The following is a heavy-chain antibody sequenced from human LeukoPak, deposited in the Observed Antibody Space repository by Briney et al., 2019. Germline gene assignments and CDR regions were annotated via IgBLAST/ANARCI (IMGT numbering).Heavy chain of an antibody. D-gene: IGHD2-21*01. CDR3: ARRGAYEIDAFDI. Sequence: KPSQTLSLTCTVSGGSISSGRYYWSWIRQPPGKGLEWIGYIYYSGTTYHNPSLKSRLTISVDTSKNQFSLKLSSVTAADTAVYYCARRGAYEIDAFDIWGQGTMVTVSS. V-gene: IGHV4-30-4*01. J-gene: IGHJ3*02. CDR2: IYYSGTT. CDR1: GGSISSGRYY.